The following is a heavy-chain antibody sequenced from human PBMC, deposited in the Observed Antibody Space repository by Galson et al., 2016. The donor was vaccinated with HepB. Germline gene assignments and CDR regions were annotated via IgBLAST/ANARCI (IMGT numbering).Heavy chain of an antibody. Sequence: QAPGKGLEWVAVISTDAINKYYADSVRGRFTISRDDPKNTLYLQMNSLRPEDTAVYYCARPRASNYYYYGMDVWGQGTTVAVSS. D-gene: IGHD2-2*01. V-gene: IGHV3-30*03. CDR3: ARPRASNYYYYGMDV. CDR2: ISTDAINK. J-gene: IGHJ6*02.